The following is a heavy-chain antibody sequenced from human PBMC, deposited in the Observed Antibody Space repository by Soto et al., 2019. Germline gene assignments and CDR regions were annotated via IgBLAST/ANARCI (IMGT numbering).Heavy chain of an antibody. Sequence: QLQLQESGPGLVKPSETLSLTCTVSGGSISSSSYYWGWIRQPPGKGLEWIGSIYYSGSTYYNPSLKSRVTISVDTSKNQFSLKLSSVTAADTAVYYCARHKSDSSWYFHYWGQGTLVTVSS. CDR1: GGSISSSSYY. J-gene: IGHJ4*02. CDR3: ARHKSDSSWYFHY. D-gene: IGHD6-13*01. CDR2: IYYSGST. V-gene: IGHV4-39*01.